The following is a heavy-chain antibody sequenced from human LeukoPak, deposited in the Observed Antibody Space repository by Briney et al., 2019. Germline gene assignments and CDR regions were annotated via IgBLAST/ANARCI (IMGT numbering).Heavy chain of an antibody. D-gene: IGHD6-13*01. J-gene: IGHJ4*02. CDR3: AAGSSTWYGNRHYDY. CDR2: TNHSGST. CDR1: GGSFSGYY. Sequence: PSETLSLTCAVYGGSFSGYYWSWIRQPPGKGLEWIGETNHSGSTNFNPSLKSRVIISADTSKNEFSLKLSSMTAADTAVYYCAAGSSTWYGNRHYDYWGQGALVTVSS. V-gene: IGHV4-34*01.